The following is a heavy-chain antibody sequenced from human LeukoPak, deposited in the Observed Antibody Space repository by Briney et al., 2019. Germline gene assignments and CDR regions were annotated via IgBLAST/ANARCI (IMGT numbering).Heavy chain of an antibody. D-gene: IGHD3-3*01. CDR3: ARVGVYDFWSGYSPFDY. CDR1: GYTFTSYY. CDR2: INPSGGST. J-gene: IGHJ4*02. Sequence: ASVKVSCKASGYTFTSYYMHWVRQAPGQGLEWMGIINPSGGSTSYAQKFQGRVTMTRDTSTSTVYMEPSSLRSEDTAVYYCARVGVYDFWSGYSPFDYWGQGTLVTVSS. V-gene: IGHV1-46*01.